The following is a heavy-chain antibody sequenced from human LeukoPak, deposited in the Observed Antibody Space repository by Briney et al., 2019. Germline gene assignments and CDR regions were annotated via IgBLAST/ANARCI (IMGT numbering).Heavy chain of an antibody. D-gene: IGHD3-10*01. CDR2: IGGSGGST. CDR3: ARKAGYYYGSGDY. CDR1: GFTVSSNY. V-gene: IGHV3-53*01. J-gene: IGHJ4*02. Sequence: GGSLRLSCAPSGFTVSSNYVNWVRHAPGGGLEWVSYIGGSGGSTYYADSVKGRFTISRDNSKNTLYLQMNSLRAEDTAVYYCARKAGYYYGSGDYWGQGTLVTVSS.